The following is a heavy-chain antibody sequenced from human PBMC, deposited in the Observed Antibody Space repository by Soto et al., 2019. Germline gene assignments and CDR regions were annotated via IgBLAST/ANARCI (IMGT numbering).Heavy chain of an antibody. CDR2: ISAHNGNT. CDR3: ARGRYGDY. Sequence: QVHLVQSGAEVKKPGASVKVSCKCSGYTFTSYGITWVRQAPGQGLEWMGWISAHNGNTDYAQKPEGRVTVTRDTSTSTAYMELRSLRSDDTAVYYCARGRYGDYWGQGALVTVSS. V-gene: IGHV1-18*01. CDR1: GYTFTSYG. D-gene: IGHD1-1*01. J-gene: IGHJ4*02.